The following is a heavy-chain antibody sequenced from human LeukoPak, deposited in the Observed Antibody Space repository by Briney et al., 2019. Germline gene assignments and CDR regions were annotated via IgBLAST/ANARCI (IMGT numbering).Heavy chain of an antibody. Sequence: SETVSLTCTVSGGSISSYYWSWIRQPPGKGLEWIGYIYYSGSTNYNPSLKSRVTISVDTSKNQFSLKLSSVTAADTAVYYCARQPLAPTAYYYGMDVWGQGTTVTVSS. CDR2: IYYSGST. J-gene: IGHJ6*02. CDR1: GGSISSYY. D-gene: IGHD5-12*01. V-gene: IGHV4-59*08. CDR3: ARQPLAPTAYYYGMDV.